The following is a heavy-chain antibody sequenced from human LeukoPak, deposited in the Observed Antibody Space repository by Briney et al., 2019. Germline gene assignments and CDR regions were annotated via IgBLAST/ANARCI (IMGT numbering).Heavy chain of an antibody. CDR1: GCTFTHYA. Sequence: SLRVSCKASGCTFTHYAICWVRQAPGQGLEWMGGIIPIFGTANYAQKFQGRVTITADESTSTAYMELGSLSSEDTPVYCCARVGYCSMSSRSRNQPYYYIDVWGKGTTVTVSS. V-gene: IGHV1-69*13. CDR3: ARVGYCSMSSRSRNQPYYYIDV. CDR2: IIPIFGTA. J-gene: IGHJ6*03. D-gene: IGHD2-2*01.